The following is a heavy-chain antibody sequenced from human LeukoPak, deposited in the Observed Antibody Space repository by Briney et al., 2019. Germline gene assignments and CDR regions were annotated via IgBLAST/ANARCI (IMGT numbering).Heavy chain of an antibody. V-gene: IGHV3-48*01. CDR3: ARRYYYGSSGYLSAFDI. CDR2: ISSSSSTI. CDR1: GFTFSSYS. Sequence: PGGSLRLSCAASGFTFSSYSMNWVRQAPGKGLEWVSYISSSSSTIYYADSVKGRFTISRDNAKNSLYLQMNSLRAEDTAVYYCARRYYYGSSGYLSAFDIWGQGTMVTVSS. D-gene: IGHD3-22*01. J-gene: IGHJ3*02.